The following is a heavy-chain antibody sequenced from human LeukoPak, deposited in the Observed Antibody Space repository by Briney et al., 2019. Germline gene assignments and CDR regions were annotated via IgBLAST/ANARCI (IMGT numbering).Heavy chain of an antibody. D-gene: IGHD6-19*01. CDR3: ARGRGSGWYSNWFDP. CDR1: GGSFSGYY. Sequence: SETLSLTCAVYGGSFSGYYWSWIRQPPGKGREWIGEINDSGSTNYNPSLKSRVTISVDTSKNQFSLKLSSVTAADTAVYYCARGRGSGWYSNWFDPWGQGTLVTVSS. J-gene: IGHJ5*02. V-gene: IGHV4-34*01. CDR2: INDSGST.